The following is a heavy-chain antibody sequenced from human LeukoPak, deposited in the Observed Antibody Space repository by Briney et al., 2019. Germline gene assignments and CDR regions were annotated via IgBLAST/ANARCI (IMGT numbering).Heavy chain of an antibody. D-gene: IGHD3-10*01. CDR2: ISGSGGST. CDR3: AKTRGSGPFDY. CDR1: GLIFSSYG. Sequence: GGSLRLSLPPPGLIFSSYGMSWVRQAPGKGLDWVSAISGSGGSTYYADSVKGRFTISRDNSKNTLYLQMNNLRAEDTAVYYCAKTRGSGPFDYWGQGTLVTVSS. V-gene: IGHV3-23*01. J-gene: IGHJ4*02.